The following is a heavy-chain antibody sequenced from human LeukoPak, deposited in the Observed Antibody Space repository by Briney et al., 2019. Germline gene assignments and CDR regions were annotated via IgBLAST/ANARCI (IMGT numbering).Heavy chain of an antibody. J-gene: IGHJ4*02. Sequence: PGGSLRLSCAASGFTFSNYAMSWVRQAPGKALEWVSAITSGSGTTYYAGSVKGRFTISRDNSKNTLYLQMNSLRAEDTAVYYCARDPPRAAWVFDYWGQGTLVSVSS. CDR2: ITSGSGTT. V-gene: IGHV3-23*01. D-gene: IGHD6-25*01. CDR3: ARDPPRAAWVFDY. CDR1: GFTFSNYA.